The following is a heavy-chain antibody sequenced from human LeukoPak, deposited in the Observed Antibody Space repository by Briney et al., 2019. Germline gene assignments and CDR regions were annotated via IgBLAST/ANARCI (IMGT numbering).Heavy chain of an antibody. D-gene: IGHD3-22*01. Sequence: ASVRVSCKASGYTFTSYDINWVRQATGQGLEWMGWMNPNSGNTGYAQKFQGRVTMTRNTSISTAYMELSSLRSEDTAVYYCARGRETYYYDSSGCRFSWWGQRTLVTVSS. J-gene: IGHJ4*02. CDR3: ARGRETYYYDSSGCRFSW. CDR1: GYTFTSYD. V-gene: IGHV1-8*01. CDR2: MNPNSGNT.